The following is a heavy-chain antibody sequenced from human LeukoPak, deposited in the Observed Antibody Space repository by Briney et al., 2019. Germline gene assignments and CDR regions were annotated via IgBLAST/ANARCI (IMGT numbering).Heavy chain of an antibody. J-gene: IGHJ3*02. CDR1: GGSFSGYY. CDR3: ARSYSSSGGGDAFDI. V-gene: IGHV4-34*12. Sequence: SETLSLTCTVYGGSFSGYYWTWIRQPPGKGLEWIGEIVQSGRTNYSPSLESRLTLSVDTSKNQFSLKLSSVTAADTAVYYCARSYSSSGGGDAFDIWGQGTMVTVSS. D-gene: IGHD6-13*01. CDR2: IVQSGRT.